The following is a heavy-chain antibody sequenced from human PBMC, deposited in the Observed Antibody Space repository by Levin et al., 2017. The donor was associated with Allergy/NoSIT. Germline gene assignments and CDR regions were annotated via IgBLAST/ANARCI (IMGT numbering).Heavy chain of an antibody. D-gene: IGHD2-15*01. V-gene: IGHV1-69*13. Sequence: SVKVSCKASGGTFSSYAISWVRQAPGQGLEWMGGIIPIFGTANYAQKFQGRVTITADESTSTAYMELSSLRSEDTAVYYCAREGGSPYYFDYWGQGTLVTVSS. CDR1: GGTFSSYA. J-gene: IGHJ4*02. CDR3: AREGGSPYYFDY. CDR2: IIPIFGTA.